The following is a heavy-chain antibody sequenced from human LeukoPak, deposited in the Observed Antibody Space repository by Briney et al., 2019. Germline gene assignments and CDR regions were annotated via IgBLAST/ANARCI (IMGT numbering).Heavy chain of an antibody. CDR3: ARGPPSGDYYFDY. CDR2: IYHSGST. V-gene: IGHV4-38-2*01. Sequence: PSETLSLTCAVSGYSISSGYYWGWIRQPPGKGLEWIGSIYHSGSTYYNPSLKSRVTISVDTSKNQFSLKLSSATAADTAVYYCARGPPSGDYYFDYWGQGTLVTVSS. D-gene: IGHD3-10*01. CDR1: GYSISSGYY. J-gene: IGHJ4*02.